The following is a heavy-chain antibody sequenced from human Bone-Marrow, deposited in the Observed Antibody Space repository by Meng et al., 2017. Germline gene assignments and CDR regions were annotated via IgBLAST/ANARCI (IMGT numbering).Heavy chain of an antibody. D-gene: IGHD3-10*01. J-gene: IGHJ4*02. CDR2: ISGSGGST. Sequence: GESLKISCAASGFTFSSYAMSWGRQAPGKGLEWGSAISGSGGSTYYADSVKGRFTISRDNSKNTLYLQMNSLRAEDTAVYSCAKDLGRGRFGESPPHWGQGTLVTVSS. V-gene: IGHV3-23*01. CDR3: AKDLGRGRFGESPPH. CDR1: GFTFSSYA.